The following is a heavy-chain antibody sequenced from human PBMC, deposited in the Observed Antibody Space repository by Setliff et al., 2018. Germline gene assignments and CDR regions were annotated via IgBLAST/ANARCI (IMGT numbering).Heavy chain of an antibody. CDR2: VGDGGGST. CDR3: ARDPNGDYVGAFDP. CDR1: GFAFSSHA. D-gene: IGHD4-17*01. Sequence: LRLSCATSGFAFSSHAMTWVRRAPGKGLEWVSAVGDGGGSTYYADSVKGRFTISRDNSRNTLYLQMNSLRAEDTASYYCARDPNGDYVGAFDPWGQGILVTVSS. J-gene: IGHJ5*02. V-gene: IGHV3-23*01.